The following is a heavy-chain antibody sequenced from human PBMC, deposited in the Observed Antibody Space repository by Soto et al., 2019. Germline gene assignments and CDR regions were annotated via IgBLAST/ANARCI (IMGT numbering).Heavy chain of an antibody. Sequence: QITLKESGPTLVKPTQTLTLTCTFSGFSLSTSGVGVGWIRQPPGKALEWLALIYWNDDKRYSPSLKSRLTITKDTSKNQVVLTMTNMDTVDTATYYCAHRRSWYYYDSSGYYPSDACDIWGQGTMVTVSS. CDR3: AHRRSWYYYDSSGYYPSDACDI. V-gene: IGHV2-5*01. D-gene: IGHD3-22*01. CDR2: IYWNDDK. CDR1: GFSLSTSGVG. J-gene: IGHJ3*02.